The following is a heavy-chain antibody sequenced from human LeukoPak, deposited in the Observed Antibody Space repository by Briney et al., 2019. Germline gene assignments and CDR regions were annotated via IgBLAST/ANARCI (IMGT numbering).Heavy chain of an antibody. D-gene: IGHD6-6*01. Sequence: SGGSLRLSCAASGFTFSSYSMNWVRQAPGKGLEWVSSISSSSRYIYYADSVKGRFTISRDNAKNSLYLQMNSLRAEDTAVYYCARDRRSIAARPDFDPWGQGTLVTVSS. CDR3: ARDRRSIAARPDFDP. V-gene: IGHV3-21*01. CDR2: ISSSSRYI. CDR1: GFTFSSYS. J-gene: IGHJ5*02.